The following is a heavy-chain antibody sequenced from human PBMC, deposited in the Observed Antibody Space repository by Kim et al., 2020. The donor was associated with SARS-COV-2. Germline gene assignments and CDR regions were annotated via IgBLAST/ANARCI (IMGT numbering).Heavy chain of an antibody. CDR1: GGTFSSYA. CDR2: IIPIFGTA. J-gene: IGHJ3*02. V-gene: IGHV1-69*13. D-gene: IGHD2-15*01. Sequence: SVKVSCKASGGTFSSYAISWVRQAPGQGLEWMGGIIPIFGTANYAQKFQGRVTITADESTSTAYLELSSLRYEDTAVCYCARVPPVYCSGGSCVQGGAFDIWGQGTMVTVSS. CDR3: ARVPPVYCSGGSCVQGGAFDI.